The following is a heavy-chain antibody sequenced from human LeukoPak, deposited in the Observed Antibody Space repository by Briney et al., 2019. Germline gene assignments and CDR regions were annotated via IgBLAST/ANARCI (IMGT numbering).Heavy chain of an antibody. D-gene: IGHD3-22*01. CDR1: GFTFSSYS. Sequence: GGPLRLSCAASGFTFSSYSMNWVRQAPGKGQEWVSSISSSSSYIYYADSVKGRFNISRDNAKNSLYLQMNSLRAEDTAVYYCARFVYGYYYDSSGYTPPAYFDYWGQGTLVTVSS. CDR3: ARFVYGYYYDSSGYTPPAYFDY. V-gene: IGHV3-21*01. CDR2: ISSSSSYI. J-gene: IGHJ4*02.